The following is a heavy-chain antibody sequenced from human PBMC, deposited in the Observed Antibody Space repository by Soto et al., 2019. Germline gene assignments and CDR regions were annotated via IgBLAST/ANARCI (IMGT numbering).Heavy chain of an antibody. D-gene: IGHD5-18*01. CDR2: MNPNSGNT. J-gene: IGHJ4*02. Sequence: ASVKVSCKASGYTFTSYDINWVRQATGQGLEWMGWMNPNSGNTGYAHKFQGRVTMTRNTSISTAYMELSSLRSEDTAVYYCARHPGHSYGIIWGPGTLVNVAS. CDR1: GYTFTSYD. V-gene: IGHV1-8*01. CDR3: ARHPGHSYGII.